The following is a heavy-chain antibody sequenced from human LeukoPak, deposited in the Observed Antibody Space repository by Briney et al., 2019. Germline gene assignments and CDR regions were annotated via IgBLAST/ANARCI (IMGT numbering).Heavy chain of an antibody. CDR3: AKGGKWDVTPFDY. J-gene: IGHJ4*02. Sequence: GGSLRLSCAASGFTFSNYAMSWIRQAPGKGLEWVSGIIESGGGTHYADSVKGRFTISRDNSQNTLYLQMISLRAEDTAVYYCAKGGKWDVTPFDYWGQGTLVTVSS. D-gene: IGHD1-26*01. CDR1: GFTFSNYA. V-gene: IGHV3-23*01. CDR2: IIESGGGT.